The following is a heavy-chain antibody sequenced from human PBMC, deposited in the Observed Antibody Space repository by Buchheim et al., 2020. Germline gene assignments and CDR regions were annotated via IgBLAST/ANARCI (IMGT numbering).Heavy chain of an antibody. J-gene: IGHJ4*02. CDR2: INSDGSST. D-gene: IGHD1-1*01. CDR3: ARDPLLNGGTLDY. V-gene: IGHV3-74*01. CDR1: GFTFSDLW. Sequence: VQLVESGGGLVQPGGSLRLSCAASGFTFSDLWMHWVRQTPGKGLMWVSRINSDGSSTIYGESVKGRFTVSRDNAKNTLYLQMNSLRAEDTSVYYCARDPLLNGGTLDYWGQGT.